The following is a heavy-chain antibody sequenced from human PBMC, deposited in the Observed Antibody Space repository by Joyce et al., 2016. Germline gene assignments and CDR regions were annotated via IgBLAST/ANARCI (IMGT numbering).Heavy chain of an antibody. CDR3: ARGTTVTRMGNWFDP. V-gene: IGHV3-30-3*01. Sequence: QVQLVESGGGVGQPGRSLTLSCAASGFSLSQFSMVWIRQAPGKGLEWAAVISSDGSNKYYADSAKGRFIISRDNSKNTLNLQMTGLRSDDTGVYYCARGTTVTRMGNWFDPWGQGTLVTVSS. CDR1: GFSLSQFS. D-gene: IGHD4-17*01. CDR2: ISSDGSNK. J-gene: IGHJ5*02.